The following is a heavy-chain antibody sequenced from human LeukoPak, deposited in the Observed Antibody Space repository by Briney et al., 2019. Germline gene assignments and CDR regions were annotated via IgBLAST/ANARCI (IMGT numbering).Heavy chain of an antibody. J-gene: IGHJ4*02. CDR3: AKDHYYGSGSYYFDY. D-gene: IGHD3-10*01. V-gene: IGHV3-30*02. CDR1: GFTFSSYG. Sequence: GGSLRLSCAASGFTFSSYGMHWVRLAPGKGLEWVAFIRYDGSNKYYADSVKGRFTISRDNSKNTLYLQMNRLRAEDTAVYYCAKDHYYGSGSYYFDYWGQGTLVTVSS. CDR2: IRYDGSNK.